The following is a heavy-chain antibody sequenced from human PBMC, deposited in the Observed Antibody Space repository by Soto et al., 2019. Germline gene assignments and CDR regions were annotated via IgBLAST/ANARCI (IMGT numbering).Heavy chain of an antibody. D-gene: IGHD2-8*02. Sequence: DVQLVESGGGLVQPGGSLRLSCAASGLTFSAFDMHWVRQTTGKGLEWVAAIGTQHDTYYPDSVKGRFTISRENAKNSLYLQINSLRAGDTAVYYFARQASYWHGGGGWFDPWGQGTLVTVSS. V-gene: IGHV3-13*01. CDR2: IGTQHDT. CDR1: GLTFSAFD. J-gene: IGHJ5*02. CDR3: ARQASYWHGGGGWFDP.